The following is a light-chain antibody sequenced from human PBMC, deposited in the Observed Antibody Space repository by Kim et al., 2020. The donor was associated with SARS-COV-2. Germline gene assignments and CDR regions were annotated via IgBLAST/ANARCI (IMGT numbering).Light chain of an antibody. CDR3: QSADSSGTPNWV. Sequence: SYELTQPPSVSASPGQTARITCSGDALPKQYAYWYQQKPGQAPVLVIYKDSERPSGIPERFSGSSSGTTVTLTISGVQAEDEADYYCQSADSSGTPNWVFGGGTQLTVL. J-gene: IGLJ3*02. CDR2: KDS. CDR1: ALPKQY. V-gene: IGLV3-25*03.